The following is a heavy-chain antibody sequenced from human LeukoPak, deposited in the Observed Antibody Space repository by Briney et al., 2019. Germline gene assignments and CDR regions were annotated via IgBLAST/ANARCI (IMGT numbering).Heavy chain of an antibody. CDR1: GGTFSSYA. D-gene: IGHD3-10*01. CDR3: ARVPHYYGSGSYYNLYYFDY. CDR2: IIPIFGTA. V-gene: IGHV1-69*06. J-gene: IGHJ4*02. Sequence: SVKVSCKASGGTFSSYAISWVRQAPGQGLEWMGGIIPIFGTANYAQKFQGRVTITADKSTGTAYMELSSLRSEGTAAYYCARVPHYYGSGSYYNLYYFDYWGQGTLVTVSS.